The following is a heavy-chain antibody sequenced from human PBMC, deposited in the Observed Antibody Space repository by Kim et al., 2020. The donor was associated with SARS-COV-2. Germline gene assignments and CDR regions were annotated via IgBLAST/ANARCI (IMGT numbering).Heavy chain of an antibody. V-gene: IGHV1-18*04. CDR3: ARSRPKRLGGVAAYYYYGMDV. D-gene: IGHD3-16*01. J-gene: IGHJ6*02. CDR1: GYTFTSYG. Sequence: ASVKVSCKASGYTFTSYGISWVRQAPGQGLEWMGWISAYNGNTNYAQKLQGRVTMTTDTSTSTAYMELRSLRSDDTAVYYCARSRPKRLGGVAAYYYYGMDVWGQGTTVTVSS. CDR2: ISAYNGNT.